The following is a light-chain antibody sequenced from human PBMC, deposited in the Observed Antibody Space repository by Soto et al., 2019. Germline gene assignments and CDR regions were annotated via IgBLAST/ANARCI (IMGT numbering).Light chain of an antibody. CDR1: QSISSW. J-gene: IGKJ1*01. Sequence: GDRVTITCRASQSISSWLAWYQQKPGKAPKLLIYDASSLESGVPSRFSGSGSGTEFTLTISSLQPDDFATYYCQQYKSRRTFGQGTKVDIK. V-gene: IGKV1-5*01. CDR3: QQYKSRRT. CDR2: DAS.